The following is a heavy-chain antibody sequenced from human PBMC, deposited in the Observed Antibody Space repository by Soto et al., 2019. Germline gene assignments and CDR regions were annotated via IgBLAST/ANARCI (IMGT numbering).Heavy chain of an antibody. Sequence: GGSLRVSCAASGFTFDDYAMYWVRQAPGKGLEWVSGISWNSGSIGYAVSVKGRFAISRDNAKNSLYLQMNSLRAADTALYYCAKDAVAAAIRYYYSYYMDVWDRGTPVTVPS. V-gene: IGHV3-9*01. CDR3: AKDAVAAAIRYYYSYYMDV. J-gene: IGHJ6*03. CDR2: ISWNSGSI. D-gene: IGHD1-20*01. CDR1: GFTFDDYA.